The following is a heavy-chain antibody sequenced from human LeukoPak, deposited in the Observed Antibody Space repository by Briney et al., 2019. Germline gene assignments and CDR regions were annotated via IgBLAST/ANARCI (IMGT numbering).Heavy chain of an antibody. D-gene: IGHD3-10*01. CDR3: ARSPGDRTYFDY. CDR1: GFTVSSNY. Sequence: GVSLRLSCAASGFTVSSNYMSWVRQAPGKGLEWVSVIYSGGGTYYADSVKGRFTISRDNSKNTLYLQMNSLRAEDTAVYYCARSPGDRTYFDYWGQGTLVTVSS. V-gene: IGHV3-53*01. J-gene: IGHJ4*02. CDR2: IYSGGGT.